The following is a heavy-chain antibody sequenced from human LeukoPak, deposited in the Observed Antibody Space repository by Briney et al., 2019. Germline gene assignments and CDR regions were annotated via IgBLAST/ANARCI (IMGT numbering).Heavy chain of an antibody. CDR2: IRYDGSDK. CDR3: TRAGGLVRGVHYYYYMDV. D-gene: IGHD3-10*01. Sequence: GGSLRLSCAASGFTFSTYGMHWVRQAPGKGLEWVAFIRYDGSDKYYADSVKGRFTISRDNSKNALSLQMNSLRPEDTAVYYCTRAGGLVRGVHYYYYMDVWGKGTTVTISS. CDR1: GFTFSTYG. J-gene: IGHJ6*03. V-gene: IGHV3-30*02.